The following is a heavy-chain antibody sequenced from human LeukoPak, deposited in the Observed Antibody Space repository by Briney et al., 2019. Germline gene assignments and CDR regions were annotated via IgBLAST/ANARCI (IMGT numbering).Heavy chain of an antibody. CDR2: ISERGGST. V-gene: IGHV3-23*01. CDR1: GITLSNYG. J-gene: IGHJ4*02. CDR3: AKRGIVIRAVIIIGFHKEAYYFDY. Sequence: PGGSLRLSCVVSGITLSNYGMSWVRQAPGKGLEWVSGISERGGSTNYADSVKGRFIISRDTSKNPVYLQMNSLRVEDTAVYFCAKRGIVIRAVIIIGFHKEAYYFDYWGQGILVTVSS. D-gene: IGHD3-10*01.